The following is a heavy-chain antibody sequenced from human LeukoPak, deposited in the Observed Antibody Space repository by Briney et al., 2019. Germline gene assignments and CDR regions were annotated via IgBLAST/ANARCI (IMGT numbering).Heavy chain of an antibody. Sequence: SETLSLTCTVSGGSISSSSYYWGWIRQPPGKGLEWIGSIYYSGSTYYNPSLKSRVTISVDTSKNQFSLKLSSVTAADTAVYYCARHHGWELSSPFDLWGQGTMVTVSS. J-gene: IGHJ3*01. D-gene: IGHD1-26*01. CDR1: GGSISSSSYY. V-gene: IGHV4-39*07. CDR3: ARHHGWELSSPFDL. CDR2: IYYSGST.